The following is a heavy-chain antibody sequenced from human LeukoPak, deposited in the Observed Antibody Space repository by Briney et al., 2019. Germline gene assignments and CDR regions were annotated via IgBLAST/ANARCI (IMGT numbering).Heavy chain of an antibody. D-gene: IGHD3-22*01. CDR1: GGSFSGYY. J-gene: IGHJ2*01. V-gene: IGHV4-34*01. CDR2: INHSGST. CDR3: ARGQYYYDSSGYSYWYFDL. Sequence: PSETLSLTCAVYGGSFSGYYWSWIRQPPGKGLEWIGEINHSGSTNYNPSLKSRVTISVDTPKNQFSLKLSSVTAADTAVYYCARGQYYYDSSGYSYWYFDLWGRGTLVTVSS.